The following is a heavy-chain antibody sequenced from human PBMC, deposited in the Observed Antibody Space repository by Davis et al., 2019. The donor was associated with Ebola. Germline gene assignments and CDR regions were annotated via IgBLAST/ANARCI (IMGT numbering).Heavy chain of an antibody. D-gene: IGHD4-11*01. CDR3: ARDRNNYSNYLHWFDP. J-gene: IGHJ5*02. CDR2: ISYDGSNK. CDR1: GFTFSSYA. V-gene: IGHV3-30-3*01. Sequence: GESLKISCAASGFTFSSYAMHWVRQAPGKGLEWVAVISYDGSNKYYADSVKGRFTISRDNSKNTLYLQMNSLRAEDTAVYYCARDRNNYSNYLHWFDPWGQGTLVTVSS.